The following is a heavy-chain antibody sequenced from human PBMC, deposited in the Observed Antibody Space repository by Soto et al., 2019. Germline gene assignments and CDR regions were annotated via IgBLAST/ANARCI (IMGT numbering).Heavy chain of an antibody. V-gene: IGHV2-5*02. J-gene: IGHJ6*02. CDR2: IYWDDDK. Sequence: SCPTLVNPTQTLTLTCTFSGFSLSTSGVGVGWIRQPPGKALEWLALIYWDDDKRYSPSLKSRLTITKDTSKNQVVLTMTNMDPVDTATYYCAHSRRITMARGVTPNGMDVWGQGTTVTVSS. CDR1: GFSLSTSGVG. CDR3: AHSRRITMARGVTPNGMDV. D-gene: IGHD3-10*01.